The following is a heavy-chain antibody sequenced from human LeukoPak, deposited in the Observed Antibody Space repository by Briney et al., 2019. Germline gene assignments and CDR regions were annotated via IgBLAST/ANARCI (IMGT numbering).Heavy chain of an antibody. D-gene: IGHD5-12*01. J-gene: IGHJ5*02. CDR3: AKDLYGYVSNWFDP. V-gene: IGHV3-23*01. CDR2: ISGSGGST. CDR1: GFTFSSYG. Sequence: QPGGSLRLPCAASGFTFSSYGMSWVRQAPGKGLEWVSAISGSGGSTYYADSVKGRFTISRDNSKNTLYLQMNSLRAEDTAVYYCAKDLYGYVSNWFDPWGQGTLVTVSS.